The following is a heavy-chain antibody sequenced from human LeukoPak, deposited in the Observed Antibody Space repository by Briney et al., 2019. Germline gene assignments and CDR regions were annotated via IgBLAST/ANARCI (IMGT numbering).Heavy chain of an antibody. J-gene: IGHJ4*02. Sequence: PGRSLRLSCAASGFTFSSYGMHWVRPAPGKGLEWVAVIWYDGSNKYYADSVKGRFTISRDNSKNTLYLQMNSLRAEDTAVYYCARDALYPRVSTNGGLGYWGQGTLVTVSS. D-gene: IGHD5/OR15-5a*01. CDR3: ARDALYPRVSTNGGLGY. V-gene: IGHV3-33*01. CDR1: GFTFSSYG. CDR2: IWYDGSNK.